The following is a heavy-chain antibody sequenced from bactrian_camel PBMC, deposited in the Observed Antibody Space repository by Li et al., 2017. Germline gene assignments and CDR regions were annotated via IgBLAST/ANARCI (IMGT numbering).Heavy chain of an antibody. CDR2: INAAGSST. J-gene: IGHJ6*01. V-gene: IGHV3S40*01. D-gene: IGHD4*01. CDR3: MAEPSLAKIIATMTLGRCPRTDFGY. Sequence: VQLVESGGGLVQPGGSLRLSCAASGFTFGNYDMTWVRQAPGKGLEWVSTINAAGSSTYYAESVKGRFTISRDNAKNTVYLQMNSVKPEDTAVYFCMAEPSLAKIIATMTLGRCPRTDFGYWGQGTQVTVS. CDR1: GFTFGNYD.